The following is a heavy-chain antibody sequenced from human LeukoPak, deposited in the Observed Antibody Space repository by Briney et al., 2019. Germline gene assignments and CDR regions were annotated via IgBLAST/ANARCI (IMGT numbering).Heavy chain of an antibody. D-gene: IGHD3-10*01. Sequence: GGSLRLSCAASGFTFSSYAMSWVRQAPGKGLEWVSAISGSGGTTYYADSVKGRFTISRDNSKNTLYLQMNSLRAEDTAVYYCATPWEGLWFWTYGMDVWGQGTTVTVSS. CDR1: GFTFSSYA. CDR2: ISGSGGTT. J-gene: IGHJ6*02. V-gene: IGHV3-23*01. CDR3: ATPWEGLWFWTYGMDV.